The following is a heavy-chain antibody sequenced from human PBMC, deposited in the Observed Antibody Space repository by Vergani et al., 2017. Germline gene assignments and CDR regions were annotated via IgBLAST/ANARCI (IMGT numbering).Heavy chain of an antibody. CDR1: SFSVSSHY. CDR2: INIGGRT. CDR3: ARGRTTETTKLNGFDI. J-gene: IGHJ3*02. Sequence: LVESGGGVVQPGGSLRLSCAASSFSVSSHYMTWVRQAPGKGLEWVSTINIGGRTSYADSVKGRLTLTRDDSNNTLHLQMDSLRPEDTAVYYCARGRTTETTKLNGFDIWGQGTMVSVSS. D-gene: IGHD4-17*01. V-gene: IGHV3-66*02.